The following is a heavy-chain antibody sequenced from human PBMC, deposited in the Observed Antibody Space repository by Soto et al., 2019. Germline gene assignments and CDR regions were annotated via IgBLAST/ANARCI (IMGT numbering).Heavy chain of an antibody. CDR3: ARVSYDSSGYFRYFDY. D-gene: IGHD3-22*01. Sequence: QVQLQESGPGLVKPSQTLSLTCTVSGGSISSGGYYWSWIRQHPGKGLEWIGYIYYSGSTYYNPSLKSRVTISVDTSKNQFSLKLSSVTAADTAVYYCARVSYDSSGYFRYFDYWGQGTLVTVSS. J-gene: IGHJ4*02. CDR2: IYYSGST. V-gene: IGHV4-31*03. CDR1: GGSISSGGYY.